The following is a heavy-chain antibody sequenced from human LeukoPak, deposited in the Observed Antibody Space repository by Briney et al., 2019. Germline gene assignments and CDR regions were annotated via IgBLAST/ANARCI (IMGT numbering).Heavy chain of an antibody. CDR1: GFTFSSYW. CDR3: TTNDAFDI. J-gene: IGHJ3*02. V-gene: IGHV3-15*01. Sequence: GGSLRLSCAASGFTFSSYWMSWVRQAPGKGLEWVGRIKRTADGGTTDYAAPVKGRLTISRDDSKNTVYLQMNSLKIEDTAVYYCTTNDAFDIWGQGTMVTVSS. CDR2: IKRTADGGTT.